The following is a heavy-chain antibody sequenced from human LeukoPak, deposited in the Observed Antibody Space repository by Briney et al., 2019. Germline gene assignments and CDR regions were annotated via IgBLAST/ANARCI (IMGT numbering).Heavy chain of an antibody. CDR3: ARVPLHDDSGHYYPH. CDR2: INPSGGTT. CDR1: GYTFISYF. Sequence: ASVKVSCKASGYTFISYFMHWVRQAPGQGLEWMGIINPSGGTTSYAQKFQGRVTIIRDTSASTAYMELSSLRSEDTAVYYCARVPLHDDSGHYYPHWGQGTLVTVSS. V-gene: IGHV1-46*01. D-gene: IGHD3-22*01. J-gene: IGHJ1*01.